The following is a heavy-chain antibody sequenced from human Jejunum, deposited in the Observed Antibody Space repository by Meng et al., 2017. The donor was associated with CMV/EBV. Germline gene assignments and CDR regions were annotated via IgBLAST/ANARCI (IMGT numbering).Heavy chain of an antibody. CDR3: ARGDYDTSGYYFDY. CDR1: GDSSSSGGHF. D-gene: IGHD3-22*01. Sequence: SGDSSSSGGHFWSWIRQPPGKGLEWIGYTFHTGNAHYNMFLKSRVSISVDTSRNLFSLHMTSVTAADTAVYYCARGDYDTSGYYFDYWGQGTLVTVSS. V-gene: IGHV4-30-4*01. J-gene: IGHJ4*02. CDR2: TFHTGNA.